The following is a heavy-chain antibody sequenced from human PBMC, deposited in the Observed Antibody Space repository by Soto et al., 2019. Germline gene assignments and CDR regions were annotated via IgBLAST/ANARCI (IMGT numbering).Heavy chain of an antibody. Sequence: QVQLVQSGAEVKKPGASVKVSCKASGYTFTGYYMYWVRQAPGQGLEWMGWINPNSGGTNYAQKFQGWVTMTRDTSISTAYMELSRLRSDDTAVYYCARRLRGGPLADWYFDLWGRGTLVTVSS. V-gene: IGHV1-2*04. CDR1: GYTFTGYY. J-gene: IGHJ2*01. CDR3: ARRLRGGPLADWYFDL. CDR2: INPNSGGT. D-gene: IGHD4-17*01.